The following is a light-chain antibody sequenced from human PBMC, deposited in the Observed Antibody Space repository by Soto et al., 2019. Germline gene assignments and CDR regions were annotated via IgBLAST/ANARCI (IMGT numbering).Light chain of an antibody. V-gene: IGLV2-14*01. CDR3: SSYTSSATLVV. CDR1: SSDVGGYNY. J-gene: IGLJ2*01. Sequence: QSALTQSASVSGSPGQSITISCTGTSSDVGGYNYVSWYQQHPGRAPKLMIYEVNNRPSGVSNRFSGSKSGNTASLTISRLQAEDEADYYCSSYTSSATLVVFGGGTKLTVL. CDR2: EVN.